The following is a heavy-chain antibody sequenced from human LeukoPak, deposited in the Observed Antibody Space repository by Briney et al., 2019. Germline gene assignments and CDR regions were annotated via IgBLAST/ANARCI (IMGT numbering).Heavy chain of an antibody. D-gene: IGHD6-19*01. Sequence: SETLSLTCTVSGGSISSSSYYWGWIRQPPGKGLEWIGSIYYSGSTYYNPSLKSRVTISVDTSKNQFSLKLSSVTAADTAVYYCARVGGSSGWYGYFDYWGQGTLVTVSS. CDR3: ARVGGSSGWYGYFDY. CDR2: IYYSGST. CDR1: GGSISSSSYY. J-gene: IGHJ4*02. V-gene: IGHV4-39*07.